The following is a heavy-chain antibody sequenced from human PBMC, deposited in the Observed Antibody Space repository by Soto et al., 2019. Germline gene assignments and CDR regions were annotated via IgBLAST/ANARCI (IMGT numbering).Heavy chain of an antibody. CDR3: AHVYGGYDNFDY. CDR2: IYWDDDK. J-gene: IGHJ4*02. CDR1: GFSLSTSGVG. Sequence: QITLKESGPTLVKPTQTLTLTRTFSGFSLSTSGVGVGWIRQPPGKALEWLALIYWDDDKRYSPSLKSRLTIPKDTSKNQVDLTMTNMDPVDTATYYCAHVYGGYDNFDYWGQGTLVTVSS. V-gene: IGHV2-5*02. D-gene: IGHD5-12*01.